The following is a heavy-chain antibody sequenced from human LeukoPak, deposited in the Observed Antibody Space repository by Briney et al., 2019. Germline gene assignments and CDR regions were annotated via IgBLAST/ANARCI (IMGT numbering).Heavy chain of an antibody. CDR3: ASGSYGEQGY. D-gene: IGHD4-17*01. J-gene: IGHJ4*02. Sequence: GGSPRLSCAASGFTFSSYAMHWVRQAPGKGLEWVAVISYDGSNKYYADSVKGRFTISRDNSKNTLYLQMNSLRAEDTAVYYCASGSYGEQGYWGQGTLVTVSS. CDR1: GFTFSSYA. V-gene: IGHV3-30-3*01. CDR2: ISYDGSNK.